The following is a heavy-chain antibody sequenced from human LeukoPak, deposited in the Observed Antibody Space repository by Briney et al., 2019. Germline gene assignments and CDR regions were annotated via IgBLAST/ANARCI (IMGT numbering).Heavy chain of an antibody. J-gene: IGHJ2*01. D-gene: IGHD6-13*01. Sequence: PSETLSLTCTVSGGSISSGGNYWNWIRQHPGKGLEWIAYIYYSGNTYYNPSLKSRVTISVDTSKNQFSLKLSSVTAADTAVYYCARDRGIAAESDLWGRGTLVTVSS. CDR2: IYYSGNT. V-gene: IGHV4-31*03. CDR3: ARDRGIAAESDL. CDR1: GGSISSGGNY.